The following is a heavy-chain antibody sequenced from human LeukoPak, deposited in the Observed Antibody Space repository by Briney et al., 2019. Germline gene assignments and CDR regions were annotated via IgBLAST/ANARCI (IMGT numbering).Heavy chain of an antibody. J-gene: IGHJ4*02. V-gene: IGHV1-18*01. CDR1: GYTFTSYG. CDR2: ISAYNGNT. D-gene: IGHD3-3*01. CDR3: ARDRTYYDFWSGYYRGPFDY. Sequence: ASVKVSCTASGYTFTSYGISWVRQAPGQGLEWMGWISAYNGNTNYAQKLQGRVTMTTDTSTSTAYMELRSLRSDDTAVYYCARDRTYYDFWSGYYRGPFDYWGQGTLVTVSS.